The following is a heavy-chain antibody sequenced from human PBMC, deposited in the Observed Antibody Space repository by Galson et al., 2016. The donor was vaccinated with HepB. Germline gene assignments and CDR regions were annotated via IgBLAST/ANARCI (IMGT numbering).Heavy chain of an antibody. V-gene: IGHV4-34*01. CDR3: ARVMTTVRRRFGRTLTSYAMDV. CDR1: GGSFSGYY. J-gene: IGHJ6*02. Sequence: SETLSLTCAVYGGSFSGYYWSWIRQSPGKGLEWIGEINHSGSTNYNPSLSNQVTISVVASKNQFSLKMNAVTAADTAVYYCARVMTTVRRRFGRTLTSYAMDVWGQGTTVTVSS. CDR2: INHSGST. D-gene: IGHD4-11*01.